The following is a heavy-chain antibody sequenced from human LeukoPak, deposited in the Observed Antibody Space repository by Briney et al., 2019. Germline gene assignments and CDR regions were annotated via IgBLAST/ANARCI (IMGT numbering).Heavy chain of an antibody. Sequence: PGGSLRLSCAASGFTFSSCSMNWVRQAPVKGLEWVSYISSSSSTIYYADSVKGRFTISRDNAKNSLYLQMNSLRAEDTAVYYCARCMRDYVWGSYRFPDYWGQGTLVTVSS. CDR3: ARCMRDYVWGSYRFPDY. J-gene: IGHJ4*02. D-gene: IGHD3-16*02. CDR1: GFTFSSCS. CDR2: ISSSSSTI. V-gene: IGHV3-48*01.